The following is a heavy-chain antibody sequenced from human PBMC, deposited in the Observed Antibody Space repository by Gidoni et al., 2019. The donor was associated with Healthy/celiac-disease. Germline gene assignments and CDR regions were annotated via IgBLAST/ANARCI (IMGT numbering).Heavy chain of an antibody. V-gene: IGHV3-30*01. CDR3: AREGGSYLWWCDP. Sequence: SVKGRFTLSRDNSKNTLYLQMNSLRAEDTAVYYCAREGGSYLWWCDPWGQGTLVTVSS. J-gene: IGHJ5*02. D-gene: IGHD1-26*01.